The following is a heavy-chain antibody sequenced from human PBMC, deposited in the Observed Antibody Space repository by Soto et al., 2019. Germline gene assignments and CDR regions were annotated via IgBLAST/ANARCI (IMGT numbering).Heavy chain of an antibody. CDR3: ARAFNRKLRYFDHYYYYGMDV. J-gene: IGHJ6*02. Sequence: SETLSLTCAVYGGSFSGHYWSWIRQPPGKGLEWIGEINHSGSTNYNPSLKSRVTISVDTSKNQFSLKLSSVTAADTAVYYCARAFNRKLRYFDHYYYYGMDVWGQGTTVTVSS. CDR1: GGSFSGHY. V-gene: IGHV4-34*01. D-gene: IGHD3-9*01. CDR2: INHSGST.